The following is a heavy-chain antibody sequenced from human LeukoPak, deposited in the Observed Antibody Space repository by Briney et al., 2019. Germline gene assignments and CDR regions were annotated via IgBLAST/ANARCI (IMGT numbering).Heavy chain of an antibody. CDR3: ARGGYYDSRESVFDY. CDR1: GLTFSSYA. V-gene: IGHV3-30*01. CDR2: ISYDGSNK. D-gene: IGHD3-22*01. Sequence: PGGSLRLSCAAPGLTFSSYAMHWVRQAPGKGLEWVAVISYDGSNKYYADSVKGRFTISRDNSKNTLYLQMNSLRAEDTAVYYCARGGYYDSRESVFDYWGQGTLVTVSS. J-gene: IGHJ4*02.